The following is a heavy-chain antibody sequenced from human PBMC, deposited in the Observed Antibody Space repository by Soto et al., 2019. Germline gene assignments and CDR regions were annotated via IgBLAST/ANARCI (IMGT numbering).Heavy chain of an antibody. D-gene: IGHD3-3*01. CDR2: ISYDGSSK. J-gene: IGHJ6*02. CDR1: GFTFSSYA. V-gene: IGHV3-30-3*01. CDR3: ARDRKKYDFWSGYPLDYYYYGMDV. Sequence: GGSLRLSCAASGFTFSSYAMHWVRQAPGKGLEWVAVISYDGSSKYYADSVKGRFTIPRDNSKNTLYLQMNSLRAEDTAVYYCARDRKKYDFWSGYPLDYYYYGMDVWGQGTTVTVSS.